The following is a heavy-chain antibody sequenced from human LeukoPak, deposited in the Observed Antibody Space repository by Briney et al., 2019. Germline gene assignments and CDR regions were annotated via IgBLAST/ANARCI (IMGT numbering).Heavy chain of an antibody. CDR2: IYSGGRT. V-gene: IGHV3-53*01. D-gene: IGHD2-21*02. Sequence: GGSLRLSCAASGFTVSSSYMSWVRQAPGKGLEWVSVIYSGGRTYYADSVKGRFTISRDNSKNTLYLQMNSLRADDTAVYYCARHVLGDWGYYYYYMDVWGKGTTVTVSS. J-gene: IGHJ6*03. CDR3: ARHVLGDWGYYYYYMDV. CDR1: GFTVSSSY.